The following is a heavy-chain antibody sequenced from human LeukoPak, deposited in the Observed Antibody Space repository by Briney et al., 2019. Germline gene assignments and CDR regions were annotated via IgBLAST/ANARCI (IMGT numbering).Heavy chain of an antibody. CDR3: TRAPYGGNSLATY. J-gene: IGHJ4*02. CDR1: GFTFGDYA. V-gene: IGHV3-49*04. CDR2: IRSKAYGATT. Sequence: GGSLRLSCTASGFTFGDYAMSWVRQAPGKGLEWVDFIRSKAYGATTEYAASVKGRFTISRDDSKSIAYLQMNSLKTEDTAVYYCTRAPYGGNSLATYWGQGTLVTVSS. D-gene: IGHD4-23*01.